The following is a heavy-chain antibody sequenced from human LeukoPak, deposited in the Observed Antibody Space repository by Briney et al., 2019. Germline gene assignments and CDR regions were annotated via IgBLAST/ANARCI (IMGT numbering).Heavy chain of an antibody. D-gene: IGHD4-17*01. J-gene: IGHJ4*02. CDR3: AKVFLTTVTRNYFDY. V-gene: IGHV3-23*01. Sequence: PGGSLRLSCAASGFTFSSYAMSWVRQAPGKGLEGVSAISGSGGSTYYAYSVKGRFTISRDNSKHTLYLKMNSPRDEDMAEYYCAKVFLTTVTRNYFDYWGQGTLVTVSS. CDR1: GFTFSSYA. CDR2: ISGSGGST.